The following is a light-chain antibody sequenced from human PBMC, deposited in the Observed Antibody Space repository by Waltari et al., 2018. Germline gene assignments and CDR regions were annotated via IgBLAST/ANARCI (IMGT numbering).Light chain of an antibody. CDR1: SSNIGTNT. CDR2: ANY. Sequence: QSVLTQPPSASGTPGQRVTISCSGSSSNIGTNTVTWYQLVPGTAPKTVIFANYPRPSGVPDRFSASKSGTSASLVISGLQSEDEADYFCATWDDSLSGRVFGGGTKVTVL. V-gene: IGLV1-44*01. CDR3: ATWDDSLSGRV. J-gene: IGLJ3*02.